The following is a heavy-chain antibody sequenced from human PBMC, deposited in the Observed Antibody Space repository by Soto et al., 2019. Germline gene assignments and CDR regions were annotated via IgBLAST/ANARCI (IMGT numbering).Heavy chain of an antibody. J-gene: IGHJ6*02. D-gene: IGHD3-22*01. CDR1: GYSFTSYW. CDR2: IYPGDSDT. Sequence: GESLKISCNGSGYSFTSYWIGWVRQMPGKGLEWMGIIYPGDSDTRYSPSFQGQVTISADKSISTAYLQWSSLKASDTAMYYCARVPSSYYGVAAAVGYYYGMDVWGQGTTVTVSS. CDR3: ARVPSSYYGVAAAVGYYYGMDV. V-gene: IGHV5-51*01.